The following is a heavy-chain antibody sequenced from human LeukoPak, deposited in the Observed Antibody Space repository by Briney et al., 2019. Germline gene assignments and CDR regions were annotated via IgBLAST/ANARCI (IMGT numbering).Heavy chain of an antibody. D-gene: IGHD5/OR15-5a*01. V-gene: IGHV1-18*01. CDR1: GYTFTKYG. Sequence: GASVKVSCKASGYTFTKYGITWVRQAPGQGLEWMGWISTYNGNTIYAQKVQDRVTMTTDTSTSTAYMELRSLRSDDTAVYYCARGRVRRDAFDIWGQGTMVTVSS. CDR2: ISTYNGNT. J-gene: IGHJ3*02. CDR3: ARGRVRRDAFDI.